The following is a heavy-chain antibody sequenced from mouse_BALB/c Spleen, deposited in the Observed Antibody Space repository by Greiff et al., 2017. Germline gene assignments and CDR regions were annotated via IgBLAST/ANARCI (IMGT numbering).Heavy chain of an antibody. V-gene: IGHV1S29*02. D-gene: IGHD4-1*01. J-gene: IGHJ1*01. CDR2: IYPYNGGT. CDR3: ARVWDWYFDV. Sequence: EVQLVESGPELVKPGASVKISCKASGYTFTDYNMHWVRQSHGKSLEWIGYIYPYNGGTGYNQKFKSKATLTVDNSSSTAYMELRSLTSEDSAVYYCARVWDWYFDVWGAGTTVTVSS. CDR1: GYTFTDYN.